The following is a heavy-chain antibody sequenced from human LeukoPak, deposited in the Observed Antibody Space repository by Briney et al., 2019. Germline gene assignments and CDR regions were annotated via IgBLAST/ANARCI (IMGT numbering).Heavy chain of an antibody. CDR1: GFTFSSYW. Sequence: PGGSLRLSCAASGFTFSSYWMSWVRQAPGKGLEWVANIKQDGSEKYYVDSVKGRFTISRDNAKNSLYLQINSLRAEDTAVYYCAREYYDNQFDYWGQGTLVTVSS. CDR2: IKQDGSEK. D-gene: IGHD3-22*01. J-gene: IGHJ4*02. V-gene: IGHV3-7*01. CDR3: AREYYDNQFDY.